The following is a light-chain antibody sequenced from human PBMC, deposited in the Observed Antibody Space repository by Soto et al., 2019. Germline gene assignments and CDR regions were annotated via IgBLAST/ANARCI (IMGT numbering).Light chain of an antibody. CDR1: QTVNTW. CDR3: QQANSFPIT. J-gene: IGKJ5*01. CDR2: AAS. Sequence: DRVTITCRASQTVNTWLAWYQQKPGKAPKLLIYAASSLQSGVPSRFSGSGSGTDFTLTISSLQPEDFATYYCQQANSFPITFGQGTRLEIK. V-gene: IGKV1-12*01.